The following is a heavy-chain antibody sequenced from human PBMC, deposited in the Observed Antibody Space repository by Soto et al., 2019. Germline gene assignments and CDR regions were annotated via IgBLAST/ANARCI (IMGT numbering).Heavy chain of an antibody. CDR3: AKDLTSDSSGPPDAFDI. Sequence: GGSLRLSCAASGFIFSSYAMSWVRQAPGKGLESVSGISGSGGSTYYAETVKGRFTISRDNSKNTQYLQMNSLRADDTDVYYCAKDLTSDSSGPPDAFDIWGQGTMVTVSS. V-gene: IGHV3-23*01. CDR1: GFIFSSYA. CDR2: ISGSGGST. J-gene: IGHJ3*02. D-gene: IGHD3-22*01.